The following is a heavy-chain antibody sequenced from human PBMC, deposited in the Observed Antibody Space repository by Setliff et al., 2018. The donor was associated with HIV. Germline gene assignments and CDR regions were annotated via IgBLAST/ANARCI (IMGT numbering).Heavy chain of an antibody. CDR3: ARARTIDYWSDSLAF. Sequence: GGSLRLSCSASGFQFTPYVFHWVRQAPGKGLEWVAVISNDATQTYYADSVRGRFTISRDSSKNALYLKCYRPRPDDTAVYYCARARTIDYWSDSLAFWGQGTLVTVSS. CDR1: GFQFTPYV. J-gene: IGHJ4*02. CDR2: ISNDATQT. V-gene: IGHV3-30*04. D-gene: IGHD3-3*01.